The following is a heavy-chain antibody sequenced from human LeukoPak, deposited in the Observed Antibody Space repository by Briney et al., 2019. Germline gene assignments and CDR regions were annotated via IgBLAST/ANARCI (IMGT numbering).Heavy chain of an antibody. CDR1: GFTFSNYW. V-gene: IGHV3-21*01. CDR3: ARVGGGSSFYYYGMDV. Sequence: GGSLRLSCAASGFTFSNYWMIWVRQAPGKGLEWVSSISSSSSYIYYADSVKGRFTISRDNAKNSLYQQMNSLRAEDTAVYYCARVGGGSSFYYYGMDVWGQGTTVTVSS. J-gene: IGHJ6*02. CDR2: ISSSSSYI. D-gene: IGHD2-15*01.